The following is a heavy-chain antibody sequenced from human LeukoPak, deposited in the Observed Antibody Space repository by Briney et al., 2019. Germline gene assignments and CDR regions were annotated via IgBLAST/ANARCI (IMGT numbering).Heavy chain of an antibody. CDR1: GFTFSSYW. J-gene: IGHJ5*02. D-gene: IGHD2-2*01. Sequence: GGSLRLSCAASGFTFSSYWMHWVRQAPGKGLVWVSRINSDGSSTSYADSVKGRFTISRDNSKNTLYLQMNSLRAEDTAVYYCAKGLYCSSTSCYINHNWFDPWGQGTLVTVSS. CDR2: INSDGSST. V-gene: IGHV3-74*01. CDR3: AKGLYCSSTSCYINHNWFDP.